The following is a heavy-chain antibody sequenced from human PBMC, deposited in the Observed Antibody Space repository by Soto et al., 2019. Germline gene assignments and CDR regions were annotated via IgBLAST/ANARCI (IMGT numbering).Heavy chain of an antibody. CDR2: ISYDGTNK. CDR3: AKDLQSYGDYDDYGYGMAV. J-gene: IGHJ6*04. Sequence: QVQLVESGGGEVQPGRSLTISCAASGFTFSTYGMHWVRQTPGKGLEWVAVISYDGTNKFYSDSVKGRFTISRDNFKNTLTLQLNSLRADDTAVYSCAKDLQSYGDYDDYGYGMAVWGIGPRVTVSS. D-gene: IGHD5-12*01. V-gene: IGHV3-30*18. CDR1: GFTFSTYG.